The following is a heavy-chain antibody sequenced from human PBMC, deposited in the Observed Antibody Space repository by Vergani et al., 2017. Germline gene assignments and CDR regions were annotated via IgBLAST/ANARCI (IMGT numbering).Heavy chain of an antibody. CDR3: AKEGGGYCSGGTCYPEY. CDR1: GFTFNSYG. J-gene: IGHJ4*02. CDR2: IRSDESRR. D-gene: IGHD2-15*01. V-gene: IGHV3-30*02. Sequence: QVQLVESGGGVVQPGGSLRLSCAASGFTFNSYGMHWVRQAPGKGLEWVASIRSDESRRYYGESMEGPFTISRDNSKNTLYLQMKSLEPEDTAVYYCAKEGGGYCSGGTCYPEYWGQGTLVIVSS.